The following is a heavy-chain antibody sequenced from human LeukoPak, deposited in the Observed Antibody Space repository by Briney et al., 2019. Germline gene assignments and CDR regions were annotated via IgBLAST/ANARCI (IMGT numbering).Heavy chain of an antibody. V-gene: IGHV4-61*01. CDR3: ARTYYDILTGYREFDY. CDR2: IYYSGST. J-gene: IGHJ4*02. CDR1: GGSVSSGSYY. D-gene: IGHD3-9*01. Sequence: SETLSLTCTVSGGSVSSGSYYWSWIRQPPGKGLEWIGYIYYSGSTNYNLSLKSRVTISVDTSKNQFSLKLSSVTAADTAVYYCARTYYDILTGYREFDYWGQGTLVTVSS.